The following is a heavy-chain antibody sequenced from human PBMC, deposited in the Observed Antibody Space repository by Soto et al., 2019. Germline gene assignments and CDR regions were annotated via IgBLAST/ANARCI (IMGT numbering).Heavy chain of an antibody. CDR2: IYYSGST. D-gene: IGHD3-10*01. Sequence: SETLSLTCTVSGGSISSGGYYWSWIRQHPGKGLEWIGYIYYSGSTYYNPSLKSRVTISVDTSKNQFSLKLSSVTAADTAVYYCAREVYGSGREAFDIWGQGTMVTVSS. V-gene: IGHV4-31*03. CDR3: AREVYGSGREAFDI. CDR1: GGSISSGGYY. J-gene: IGHJ3*02.